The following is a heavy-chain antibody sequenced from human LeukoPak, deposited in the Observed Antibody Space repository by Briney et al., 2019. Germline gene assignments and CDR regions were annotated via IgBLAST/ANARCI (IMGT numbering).Heavy chain of an antibody. V-gene: IGHV1-8*01. D-gene: IGHD3-16*01. CDR3: ARGSPPYIRFDP. J-gene: IGHJ5*02. Sequence: ASVKVSCKASGYTFTSYDINWVRQATGQGLEWMGWMNPNSGNTGYAQKFQGRVTMTRNTSISTAYMELSSLRSEDTAVYYCARGSPPYIRFDPWGQGTLVTVSS. CDR2: MNPNSGNT. CDR1: GYTFTSYD.